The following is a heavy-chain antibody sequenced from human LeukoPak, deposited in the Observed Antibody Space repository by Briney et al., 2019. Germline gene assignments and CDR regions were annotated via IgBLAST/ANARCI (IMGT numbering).Heavy chain of an antibody. D-gene: IGHD1-26*01. J-gene: IGHJ3*01. CDR2: IDPNSGVT. V-gene: IGHV1-2*02. CDR3: ARELGINAFDV. Sequence: ASVKVSCKASGYTLTTNHLYWVRQAPGQGLEWMGWIDPNSGVTNFAQNFQGRLTMTTDTSINTAYMELSRLTSDDTTVYYCARELGINAFDVWGQGTLVTVSS. CDR1: GYTLTTNH.